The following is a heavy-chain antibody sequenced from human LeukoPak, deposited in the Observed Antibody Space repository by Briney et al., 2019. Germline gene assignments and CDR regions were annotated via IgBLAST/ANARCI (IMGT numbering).Heavy chain of an antibody. CDR3: ARGGSGSYFSWLDP. CDR2: INPNSGGT. V-gene: IGHV1-2*02. CDR1: GYTFTGYY. J-gene: IGHJ5*02. Sequence: ASVKVSCKASGYTFTGYYIHWVRQAPGQGLECRGWINPNSGGTNYAQKFQGRVTMTRDTSISTAYMELSRLRSDDTAVYYCARGGSGSYFSWLDPWGLGTLVTVSS. D-gene: IGHD3-10*01.